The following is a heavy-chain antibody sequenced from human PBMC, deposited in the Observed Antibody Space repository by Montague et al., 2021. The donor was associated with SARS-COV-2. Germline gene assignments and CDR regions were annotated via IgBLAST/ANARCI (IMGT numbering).Heavy chain of an antibody. CDR1: GGSISGHY. CDR3: AREFRIELWQTNWYFGL. D-gene: IGHD3-16*01. J-gene: IGHJ2*01. CDR2: FDHSGDT. V-gene: IGHV4-59*11. Sequence: SETLSLTCSVSGGSISGHYWSWIRQPPGKGLEWIGNFDHSGDTKYNPSLKSRANISVDTSKNQFALRLHSVTAADTAVYYCAREFRIELWQTNWYFGLWGRGTLVTVS.